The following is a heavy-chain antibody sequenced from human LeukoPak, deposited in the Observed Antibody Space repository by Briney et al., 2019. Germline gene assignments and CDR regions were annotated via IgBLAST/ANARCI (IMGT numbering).Heavy chain of an antibody. CDR3: ARCGEWERLGY. J-gene: IGHJ4*02. D-gene: IGHD1-26*01. CDR2: INPSDGST. Sequence: GASVKVSCKASGYTFTSYYMHWVRQAPGQGLEWMGIINPSDGSTNYAQKLQGRVTMTTDTSTSTAYMELRSLRSDDTAVYYCARCGEWERLGYWGQGTLVTVSS. CDR1: GYTFTSYY. V-gene: IGHV1-46*01.